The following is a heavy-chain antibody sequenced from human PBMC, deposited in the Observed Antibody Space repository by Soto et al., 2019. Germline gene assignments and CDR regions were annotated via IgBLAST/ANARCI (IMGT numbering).Heavy chain of an antibody. Sequence: SETLSLTCTVSGGSISSYYWSWIRQPPGKGLEWIGYIYYSGSTNYNPSLKSRVTISVDTSKNQFSLKLSSVTAADTAVYYCARGDGYTPNFDYWGQGTLVTVSS. CDR1: GGSISSYY. CDR2: IYYSGST. CDR3: ARGDGYTPNFDY. D-gene: IGHD5-12*01. J-gene: IGHJ4*02. V-gene: IGHV4-59*01.